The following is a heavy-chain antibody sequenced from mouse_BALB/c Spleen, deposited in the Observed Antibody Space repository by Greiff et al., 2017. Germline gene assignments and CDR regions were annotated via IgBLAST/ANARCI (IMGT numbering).Heavy chain of an antibody. D-gene: IGHD2-3*01. CDR2: ISYDGSN. CDR3: ARDFLYERPMDY. Sequence: EVQLQESGPGLVKPSQSLSLTCSVTGYSITSGYYWNWIRQFPGNKLEWMGYISYDGSNNYNPSLKNRISITRDTSKNQFFLKLNSVTTEDTATYYCARDFLYERPMDYWGQGTSVTVSS. CDR1: GYSITSGYY. J-gene: IGHJ4*01. V-gene: IGHV3-6*02.